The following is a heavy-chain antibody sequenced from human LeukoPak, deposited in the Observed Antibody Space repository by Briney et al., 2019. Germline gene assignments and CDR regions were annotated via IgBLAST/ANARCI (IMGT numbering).Heavy chain of an antibody. CDR3: AKEGDSSSWFIYYYYYMDV. V-gene: IGHV3-48*03. Sequence: GGSLRLSCAASGFTFSSYEMNWVRQAPGKGLEWVSYISSSGSTIYYADSVKGRFTISRDNAKNSLYLQMNSLRAENTAVYYCAKEGDSSSWFIYYYYYMDVWGKGTTVTISS. CDR1: GFTFSSYE. CDR2: ISSSGSTI. J-gene: IGHJ6*03. D-gene: IGHD6-13*01.